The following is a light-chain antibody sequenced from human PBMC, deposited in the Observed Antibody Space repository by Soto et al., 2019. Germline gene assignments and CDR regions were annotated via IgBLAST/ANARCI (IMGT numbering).Light chain of an antibody. V-gene: IGKV4-1*01. CDR3: QQYYSTPFT. CDR1: QSVLYSSNNKNY. Sequence: DIVMTQSPDSLAVSLGERATINCKSSQSVLYSSNNKNYLAWYQQKQGQPPKLLIYWASTRDSGVPDRFSGSGYETDFTLTISSQQAEDVAVYYCQQYYSTPFTFGPGTKVDIK. CDR2: WAS. J-gene: IGKJ3*01.